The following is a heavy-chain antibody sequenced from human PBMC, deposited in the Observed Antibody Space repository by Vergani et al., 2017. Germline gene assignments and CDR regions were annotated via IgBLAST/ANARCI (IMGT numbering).Heavy chain of an antibody. CDR3: ARSGYCAHGVCYMTYYYYMDV. J-gene: IGHJ6*03. CDR1: GFSSSSHA. D-gene: IGHD2-8*01. Sequence: QVQLAESGGGRVQPGRSLRLSCAASGFSSSSHAIHWVRQAPGKGLEWVAVISNDGSKKYYADSVKGRFTISRDNSKNTLDLQMNNLRAADTAVYYCARSGYCAHGVCYMTYYYYMDVWGKGTAVTVSS. CDR2: ISNDGSKK. V-gene: IGHV3-30*03.